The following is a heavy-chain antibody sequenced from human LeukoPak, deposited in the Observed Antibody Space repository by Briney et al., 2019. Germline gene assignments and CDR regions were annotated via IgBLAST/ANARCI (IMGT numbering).Heavy chain of an antibody. CDR2: IYYSGST. CDR1: GGSISSYY. Sequence: SETLSLTCTVSGGSISSYYWSWIRQPPGKGLEWIGYIYYSGSTNYNPSLKSRVTISVDTSKNQFSLKLSSVTAADTAVYYCAGQYSSSWYYFDYWGQGTLVTVSS. J-gene: IGHJ4*02. D-gene: IGHD6-13*01. V-gene: IGHV4-59*08. CDR3: AGQYSSSWYYFDY.